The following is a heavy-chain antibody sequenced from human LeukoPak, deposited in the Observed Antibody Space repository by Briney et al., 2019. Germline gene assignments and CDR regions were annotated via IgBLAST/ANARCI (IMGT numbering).Heavy chain of an antibody. CDR3: ARRKGGSSSAAGRPFDY. CDR1: GYTFTSYD. D-gene: IGHD6-13*01. Sequence: ASVKVSCKASGYTFTSYDINWVRQATGQGLEWMGWMNPNSGNTGYAQKFQGRVTITRNTSISTAYMELSSLRSDDTAVYYCARRKGGSSSAAGRPFDYWGQGTLVTVSS. V-gene: IGHV1-8*03. CDR2: MNPNSGNT. J-gene: IGHJ4*02.